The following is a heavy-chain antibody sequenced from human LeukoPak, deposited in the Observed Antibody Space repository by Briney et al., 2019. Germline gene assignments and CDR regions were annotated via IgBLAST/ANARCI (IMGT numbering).Heavy chain of an antibody. J-gene: IGHJ4*02. CDR2: IKQDGSEK. CDR1: GFTFSNYW. CDR3: ARAAKTYDY. Sequence: GGSLRLSCAASGFTFSNYWMSWARQAPGKGLEWVANIKQDGSEKYYVDSVKGRFTISRDNAKNSLYLQMNSLRAEDTAICYCARAAKTYDYWGQGTLVTVSS. V-gene: IGHV3-7*01.